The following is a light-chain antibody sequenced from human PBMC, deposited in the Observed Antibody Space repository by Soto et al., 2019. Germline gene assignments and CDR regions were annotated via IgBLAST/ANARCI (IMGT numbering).Light chain of an antibody. CDR2: EVS. CDR3: SSYTSSSTPYV. J-gene: IGLJ1*01. Sequence: QSVLTQPASVPGSPGQSITISCTGTSSDVGGYNYVSWYQQHPGKAPKLMIYEVSNRPSGVSNRFSGSKSGNTASLTISGLQAEDEVDYYCSSYTSSSTPYVFGTGTKLTVL. V-gene: IGLV2-14*01. CDR1: SSDVGGYNY.